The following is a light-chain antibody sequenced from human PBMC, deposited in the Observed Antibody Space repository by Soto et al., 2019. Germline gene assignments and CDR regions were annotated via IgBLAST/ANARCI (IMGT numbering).Light chain of an antibody. V-gene: IGKV3D-15*01. Sequence: VLPQSPDTLSLSPGDRATLSCRASQSVRSTFLAWYQQKPGQAPTLLIYGAANRAAGIPERFSGSAAGTEFTLTSSSLQSEDFAVYYCQQYNNWPPGAFGQGTKVDIK. CDR2: GAA. CDR3: QQYNNWPPGA. J-gene: IGKJ1*01. CDR1: QSVRST.